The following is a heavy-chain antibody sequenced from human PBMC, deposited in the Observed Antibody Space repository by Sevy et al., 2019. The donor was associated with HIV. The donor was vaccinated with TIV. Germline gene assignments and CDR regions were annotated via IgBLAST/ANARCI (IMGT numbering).Heavy chain of an antibody. J-gene: IGHJ4*02. D-gene: IGHD1-26*01. CDR2: IYYNGHI. CDR1: GGSITSLY. V-gene: IGHV4-59*08. Sequence: SETLSLTCTVSGGSITSLYWYWIRQPPGKGLEWIANIYYNGHINYNPSLKSRVTLSPDTSKNQSSLRLSSVTAADTAMYYCAGENAWGRGYSWGQGTLVTVSS. CDR3: AGENAWGRGYS.